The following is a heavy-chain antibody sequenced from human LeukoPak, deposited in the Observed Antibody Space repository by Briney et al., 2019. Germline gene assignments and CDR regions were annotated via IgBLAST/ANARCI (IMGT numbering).Heavy chain of an antibody. Sequence: GGSLRLSCAASGFTFSSYSMNWVRQAPGKGLEWVSSISSSSSCIYYADSVKGRFTISRDNAKNSLYLQMNSLRAEDTAVYYCASLTFGGVIAANYWGQGTLVTVSS. CDR2: ISSSSSCI. D-gene: IGHD3-16*02. J-gene: IGHJ4*02. CDR1: GFTFSSYS. CDR3: ASLTFGGVIAANY. V-gene: IGHV3-21*01.